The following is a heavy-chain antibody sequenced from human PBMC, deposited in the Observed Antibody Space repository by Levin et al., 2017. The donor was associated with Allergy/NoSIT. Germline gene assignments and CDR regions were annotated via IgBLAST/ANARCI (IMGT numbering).Heavy chain of an antibody. J-gene: IGHJ4*02. CDR2: ISGGGGTT. D-gene: IGHD3-3*01. CDR1: GFTFSNYA. Sequence: PGGSLRLSCAASGFTFSNYAMSWVRQAPGKGLEWVSAISGGGGTTFYADSVKGRFTISRDNSKNTLYLQMNSLRAEDTAVYYCAKLTIFGVAITAYFDYWGQGTLVTVSS. CDR3: AKLTIFGVAITAYFDY. V-gene: IGHV3-23*01.